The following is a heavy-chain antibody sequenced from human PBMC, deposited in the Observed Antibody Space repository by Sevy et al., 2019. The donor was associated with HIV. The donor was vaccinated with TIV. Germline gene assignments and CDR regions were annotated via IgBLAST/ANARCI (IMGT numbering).Heavy chain of an antibody. CDR1: GYNFY. V-gene: IGHV1-2*06. CDR2: VTPTNGAT. Sequence: ASVKVSCKASGYNFYIHWVRQAPGQGLQWMGRVTPTNGATDYVQKFQGRVAMTMDTSITTAYMELSGLKSDDTAIYYCAGQSLGWYNWLDPRGQGTLVTVSS. D-gene: IGHD6-19*01. J-gene: IGHJ5*02. CDR3: AGQSLGWYNWLDP.